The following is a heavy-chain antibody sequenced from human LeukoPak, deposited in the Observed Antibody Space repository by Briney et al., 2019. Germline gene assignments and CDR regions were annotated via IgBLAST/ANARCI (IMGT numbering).Heavy chain of an antibody. CDR1: GYTFTSYD. Sequence: ASVKVSRKASGYTFTSYDINWVRQATGQGLEWMGWMNPNSGNTGYAQKFQGRVTITRNTSISTAYMELSSLRSEDTAVYYCARGYMVRGVIIWAFDIWGQGTMITVSS. V-gene: IGHV1-8*03. CDR2: MNPNSGNT. J-gene: IGHJ3*02. CDR3: ARGYMVRGVIIWAFDI. D-gene: IGHD3-10*01.